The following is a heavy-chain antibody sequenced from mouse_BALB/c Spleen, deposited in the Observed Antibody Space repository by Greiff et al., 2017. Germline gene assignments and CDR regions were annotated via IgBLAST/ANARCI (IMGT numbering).Heavy chain of an antibody. CDR2: IYPGNGDT. V-gene: IGHV1-12*01. J-gene: IGHJ3*01. Sequence: QVQLQQPGAELVKPGASVKMSCKASGYTFTSYNMHWVKQTPGQGLEWIGAIYPGNGDTSYNQKFKGKATLTADKSSSTAYMQLSSLTSEDSAVYYCARLPLSLWGQGTLVTVSA. D-gene: IGHD6-1*01. CDR1: GYTFTSYN. CDR3: ARLPLSL.